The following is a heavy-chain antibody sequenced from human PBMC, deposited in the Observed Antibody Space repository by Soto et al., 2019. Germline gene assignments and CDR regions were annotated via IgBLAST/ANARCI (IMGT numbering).Heavy chain of an antibody. Sequence: SETLSLTCTVSGGSVSSDSYYWNWIRQPPGKGLEWIGEIDHSGYTNYSPSLKSRVTMSVDTSKNQFSLRLTSVTAPYTAVYYCARVRDWFDPWGQGNLVTVSS. CDR2: IDHSGYT. V-gene: IGHV4-39*07. CDR3: ARVRDWFDP. J-gene: IGHJ5*02. D-gene: IGHD3-3*01. CDR1: GGSVSSDSYY.